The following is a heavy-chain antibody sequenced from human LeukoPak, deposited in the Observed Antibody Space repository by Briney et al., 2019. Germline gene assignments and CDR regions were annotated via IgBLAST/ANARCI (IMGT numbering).Heavy chain of an antibody. CDR3: ARAPQWLVPYWDY. V-gene: IGHV1-18*01. J-gene: IGHJ4*02. CDR2: ISAYNGNT. D-gene: IGHD6-19*01. Sequence: GASVKVSCKASGYTFTSYGISWVRQAPGQGLEWMGWISAYNGNTNYAQKLQGRVTMTTDTSTSTDYMELRSLRSDDTAVYYCARAPQWLVPYWDYWGQGTLVTVSS. CDR1: GYTFTSYG.